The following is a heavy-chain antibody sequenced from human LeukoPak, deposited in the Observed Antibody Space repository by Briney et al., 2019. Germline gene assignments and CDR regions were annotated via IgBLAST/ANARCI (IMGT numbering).Heavy chain of an antibody. V-gene: IGHV4-38-2*01. J-gene: IGHJ4*02. Sequence: SETLSLTCAVSGYSISSGYYWGWIRQPPGKGLEWIGNIYHSGSTYYNPSLKSRVTISVDTSKNQFSLKLSSVTAADTAVYYYARGGASYSSGWCPGYWGQGTLVTVSS. CDR1: GYSISSGYY. CDR3: ARGGASYSSGWCPGY. CDR2: IYHSGST. D-gene: IGHD6-19*01.